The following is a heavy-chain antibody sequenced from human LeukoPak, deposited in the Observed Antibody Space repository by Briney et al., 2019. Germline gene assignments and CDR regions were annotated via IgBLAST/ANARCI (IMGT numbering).Heavy chain of an antibody. CDR2: IFPGDSDA. V-gene: IGHV5-51*01. J-gene: IGHJ5*02. Sequence: GESLQISCKSSGYSFRSYWIAWVRQMPGKGLEWMGIIFPGDSDARYSPSFQGQVTISVDKSISTAYLQWGSLKASDTAIYYCARQYAYGWFDPWGQGTLVTVSS. CDR3: ARQYAYGWFDP. CDR1: GYSFRSYW. D-gene: IGHD3-16*01.